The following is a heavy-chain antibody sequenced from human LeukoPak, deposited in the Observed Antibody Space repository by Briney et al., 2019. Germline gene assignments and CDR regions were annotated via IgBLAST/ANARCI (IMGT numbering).Heavy chain of an antibody. CDR3: TKDVVPDSGWDLDY. CDR2: IYPNGGST. V-gene: IGHV3-23*01. Sequence: GASLRLSCAASGFTFSTYSMTWVRQGPGRGLEWVSSIYPNGGSTFYADSVKGRFTISRDNSKNTLYLQMSSLRTEDTAIYYCTKDVVPDSGWDLDYWGQGTLVTVSS. D-gene: IGHD6-19*01. J-gene: IGHJ4*02. CDR1: GFTFSTYS.